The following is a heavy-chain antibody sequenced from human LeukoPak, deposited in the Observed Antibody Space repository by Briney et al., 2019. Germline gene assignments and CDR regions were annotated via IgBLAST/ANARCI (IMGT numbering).Heavy chain of an antibody. J-gene: IGHJ5*02. D-gene: IGHD6-6*01. CDR3: AKDRIAARPKLFDP. CDR1: GFTFSGYA. V-gene: IGHV3-23*01. CDR2: ISGSGGST. Sequence: GGSLRLSCAASGFTFSGYAMSWVRQAPGRGLEWVSDISGSGGSTYYADSVKGRFTIPRDNSKNTLYLQMNSLRAEDTAVYYCAKDRIAARPKLFDPWGQGTLVTVSS.